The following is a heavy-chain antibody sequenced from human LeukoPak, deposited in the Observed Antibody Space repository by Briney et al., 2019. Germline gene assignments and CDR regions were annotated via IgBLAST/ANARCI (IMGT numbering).Heavy chain of an antibody. J-gene: IGHJ4*02. V-gene: IGHV4-59*01. CDR1: GGSISSYY. CDR2: INYSGNT. D-gene: IGHD4-17*01. CDR3: AREGRQDYVYFDY. Sequence: SETLSLTCTVAGGSISSYYWSWIRQPPGKGLEWIGYINYSGNTNYNPSLKSRVTISVDTSKNHFSLRLSSVTATDTAVYYCAREGRQDYVYFDYWGQGTLVTVSS.